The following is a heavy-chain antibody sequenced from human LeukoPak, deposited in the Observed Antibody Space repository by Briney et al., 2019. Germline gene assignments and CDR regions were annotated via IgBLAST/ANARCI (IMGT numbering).Heavy chain of an antibody. Sequence: ASVTVSCKASGYTFTSYYMHWVRQAPGQGLEWMGLINPSAGSTNYAQKFQGRVTMTRDMSTSTVYMELSSLRSEDTAMYYCARALPHRRLMDTTMEQRWFDPWGQGTLVTVSS. V-gene: IGHV1-46*01. D-gene: IGHD5-18*01. J-gene: IGHJ5*02. CDR1: GYTFTSYY. CDR3: ARALPHRRLMDTTMEQRWFDP. CDR2: INPSAGST.